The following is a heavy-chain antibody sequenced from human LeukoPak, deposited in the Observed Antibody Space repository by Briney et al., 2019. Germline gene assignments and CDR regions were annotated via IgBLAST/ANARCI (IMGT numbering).Heavy chain of an antibody. CDR1: GYSFTSYW. CDR3: ARHRGVVAPFDY. D-gene: IGHD2-15*01. V-gene: IGHV5-10-1*01. J-gene: IGHJ4*02. Sequence: GESLKISCKGSGYSFTSYWISWVRQMPGKGLEWRGRIDPSDSYTNYSPSFQGHVTISADKSISTAYLQWSSLKASDTAMYYCARHRGVVAPFDYWGQGTLVTVSS. CDR2: IDPSDSYT.